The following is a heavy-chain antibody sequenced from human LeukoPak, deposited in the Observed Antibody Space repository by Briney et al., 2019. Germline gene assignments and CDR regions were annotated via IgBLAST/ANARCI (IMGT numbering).Heavy chain of an antibody. V-gene: IGHV4-59*05. Sequence: PSETLSLTCTVSGGSINSCYWNWIRQPPGKGLEWIGCIYYSGSTFYNPSFESRVAISVDTSQNHFSLRLSSVTAADTAVYYCARRLRRTHYFDSWGQGTLVTVSS. CDR3: ARRLRRTHYFDS. J-gene: IGHJ4*02. D-gene: IGHD1/OR15-1a*01. CDR1: GGSINSCY. CDR2: IYYSGST.